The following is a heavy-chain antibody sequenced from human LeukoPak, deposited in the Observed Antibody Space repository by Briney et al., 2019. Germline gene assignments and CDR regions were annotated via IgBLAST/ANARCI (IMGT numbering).Heavy chain of an antibody. V-gene: IGHV1-2*02. Sequence: GASVKVFCKASGYTFTAYYIHWMRQAPGQGLEWMGWINPNSGDTNYAQKFQDRVSMTTDTSISTAYIDLSSLRSDDTAVYYCATAHGDYPIDNWGQGTLVTVSS. CDR3: ATAHGDYPIDN. CDR1: GYTFTAYY. D-gene: IGHD4-17*01. J-gene: IGHJ4*02. CDR2: INPNSGDT.